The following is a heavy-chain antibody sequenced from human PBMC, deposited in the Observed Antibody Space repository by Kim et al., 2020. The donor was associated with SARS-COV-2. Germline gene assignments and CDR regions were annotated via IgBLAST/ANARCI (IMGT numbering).Heavy chain of an antibody. Sequence: GGSLRLSCAASGFTFSSYGMHWVRQAPGKGLEWVAVISYDGSNKYYADSVKGRFTISRDNSKNTLYLQMNSLRAEDTAVYYCAKEGWYYGSGSYFDYWGQGTLVTVSS. D-gene: IGHD3-10*01. CDR2: ISYDGSNK. V-gene: IGHV3-30*18. J-gene: IGHJ4*02. CDR3: AKEGWYYGSGSYFDY. CDR1: GFTFSSYG.